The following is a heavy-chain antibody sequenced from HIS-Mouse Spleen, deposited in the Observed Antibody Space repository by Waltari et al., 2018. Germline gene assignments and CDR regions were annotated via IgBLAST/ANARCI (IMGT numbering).Heavy chain of an antibody. Sequence: QLQLQESGPGLAKPSETLSLTCTVSGGSSSISGYSWVGIRQPQGKGLEWIGSIYYSWSTYYNPSLKSRVTISVDTSKNQFSLKLSSVTAADTAVYYCAREIPYSSSWYDWYFDLWGRGTLVTVSS. D-gene: IGHD6-13*01. CDR2: IYYSWST. J-gene: IGHJ2*01. CDR1: GGSSSISGYS. V-gene: IGHV4-39*07. CDR3: AREIPYSSSWYDWYFDL.